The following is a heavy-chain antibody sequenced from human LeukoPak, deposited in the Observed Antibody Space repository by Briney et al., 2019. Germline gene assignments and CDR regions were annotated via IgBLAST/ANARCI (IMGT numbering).Heavy chain of an antibody. CDR3: AKDGHCSSINCFAEDYFYYLDV. CDR1: GFIFNDYR. CDR2: ISWDGSSK. Sequence: GGSLRLSCAASGFIFNDYRMHWVRHAPGKALEWLSLISWDGSSKYYADSVKGRFTIPRDNSKNSLYLQMNSLTTEDTALYYCAKDGHCSSINCFAEDYFYYLDVWGKGTTVTVSS. D-gene: IGHD2-2*01. V-gene: IGHV3-43*01. J-gene: IGHJ6*03.